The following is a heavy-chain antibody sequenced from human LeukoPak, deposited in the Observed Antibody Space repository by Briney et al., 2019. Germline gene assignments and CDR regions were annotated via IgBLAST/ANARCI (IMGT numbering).Heavy chain of an antibody. CDR1: GFSLSTSGMR. Sequence: GSGPALVKPTQTLTLTCTFSGFSLSTSGMRVSWIRQPPGKALEWLARIDWDDDKFYRTSLKTRLTISKDTSKNQVVLTMTNMDPVDTATYYCARGSGTYYDIWGQGTMVTVSS. D-gene: IGHD1-26*01. CDR3: ARGSGTYYDI. V-gene: IGHV2-70*04. CDR2: IDWDDDK. J-gene: IGHJ3*02.